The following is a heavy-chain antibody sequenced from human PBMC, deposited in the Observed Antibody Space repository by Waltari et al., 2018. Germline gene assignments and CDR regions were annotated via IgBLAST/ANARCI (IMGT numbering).Heavy chain of an antibody. CDR2: ISGSGGST. V-gene: IGHV3-23*01. J-gene: IGHJ4*02. CDR1: GGSISSGGYY. D-gene: IGHD3-16*01. CDR3: AKDANYDYVWGSFDY. Sequence: VQLQESGPGLVKPSQTLSLTCTVSGGSISSGGYYWSWVRQAPGKGLEWVSAISGSGGSTYYADSVKGRFTISRDNSKNTLYLQMNSLRAEDTAVYYCAKDANYDYVWGSFDYWGQGTLVTVSS.